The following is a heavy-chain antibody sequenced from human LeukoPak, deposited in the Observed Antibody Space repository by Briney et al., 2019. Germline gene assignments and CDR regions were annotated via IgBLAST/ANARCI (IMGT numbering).Heavy chain of an antibody. D-gene: IGHD3-10*01. CDR2: IYYSGST. J-gene: IGHJ3*02. CDR1: GDSIIGDKW. Sequence: SETLSLTCSVSGDSIIGDKWWTWVRQPPGKGLEWIGSIYYSGSTYYNPSLKSRVTISVDTSKNQFSLKLNSVTAADTAVYYCAKSNGYGLVDIWGQGTMVTVSS. V-gene: IGHV4-4*02. CDR3: AKSNGYGLVDI.